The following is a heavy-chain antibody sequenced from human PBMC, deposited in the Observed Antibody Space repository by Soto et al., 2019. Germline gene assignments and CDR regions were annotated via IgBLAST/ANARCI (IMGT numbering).Heavy chain of an antibody. J-gene: IGHJ3*02. CDR2: FDPEDGET. CDR3: ATRYCSGGSCYSSVDAFDI. Sequence: AASVKVSCKVSGYTLTELSMHWVRQAPGKGLEWMGGFDPEDGETIYAQKFQGRVTMTEDTSTDTAYMELSSLRSEDTAVYYCATRYCSGGSCYSSVDAFDIWGQGTMVTVS. CDR1: GYTLTELS. V-gene: IGHV1-24*01. D-gene: IGHD2-15*01.